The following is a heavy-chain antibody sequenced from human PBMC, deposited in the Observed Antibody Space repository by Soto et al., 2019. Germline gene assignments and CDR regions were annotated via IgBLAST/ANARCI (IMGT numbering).Heavy chain of an antibody. Sequence: LRLSCAASGFIFRSYSLNWVRQVPGKGLEWLSYISSSSRITYYADSVKGRFTVSRDNAKNSLYLQMNSLRDEDTAVYYCARDQGIVVAPGAYGMDVWGQGTTVTVSS. CDR2: ISSSSRIT. J-gene: IGHJ6*02. D-gene: IGHD2-2*01. CDR3: ARDQGIVVAPGAYGMDV. V-gene: IGHV3-48*02. CDR1: GFIFRSYS.